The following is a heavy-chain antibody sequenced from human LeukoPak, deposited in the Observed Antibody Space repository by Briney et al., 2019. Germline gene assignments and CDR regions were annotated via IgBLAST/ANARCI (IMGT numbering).Heavy chain of an antibody. CDR3: ARYAEYAVSTPCY. J-gene: IGHJ4*02. D-gene: IGHD2-8*01. CDR1: GFTFSSYG. V-gene: IGHV3-30*03. CDR2: LSYDGNYK. Sequence: GGSLRLSCAASGFTFSSYGMHWVRQAPGKGLEWVAVLSYDGNYKYYADSVKGRFAISRDNSENTLYLQMNSLRAEDTAVYYCARYAEYAVSTPCYWGQGTWSPSPQ.